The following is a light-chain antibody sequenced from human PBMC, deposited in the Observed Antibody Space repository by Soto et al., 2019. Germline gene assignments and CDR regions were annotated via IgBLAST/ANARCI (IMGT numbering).Light chain of an antibody. Sequence: EIVMTQSPVTLSVSPGERATLSCRASQSVSNNLAWYQQKPGQAPRLLIYGVSIRATGIPARFSGSGSGTEFTLTITSLQSEDFAVYYCQQYNNWPLFGQGTKVEIK. J-gene: IGKJ1*01. CDR2: GVS. CDR1: QSVSNN. V-gene: IGKV3-15*01. CDR3: QQYNNWPL.